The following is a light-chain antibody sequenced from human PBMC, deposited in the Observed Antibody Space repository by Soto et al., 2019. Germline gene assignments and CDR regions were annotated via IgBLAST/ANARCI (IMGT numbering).Light chain of an antibody. V-gene: IGKV3-20*01. CDR3: QHFGTSPPFT. J-gene: IGKJ3*01. CDR2: AAS. Sequence: EIVLTQSPGTLYLSPGDRATLSCRASQSLSSSYLAWYQQKPGQPPRLLIYAASSRTTGIPDRFSGSGSGTDFTLTISRLEPEDFAVYYCQHFGTSPPFTFGPGTKLHFK. CDR1: QSLSSSY.